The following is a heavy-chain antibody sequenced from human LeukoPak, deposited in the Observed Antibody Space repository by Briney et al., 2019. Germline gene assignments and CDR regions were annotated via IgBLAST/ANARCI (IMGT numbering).Heavy chain of an antibody. CDR3: ARDGHKYSVSYLDAFDI. Sequence: ASVKASCKAPGYTFTSYSMHWVRQAPGQGLEWMGVINPSGGSTSFAQKFQGRVTMTRDTSTSTVYMELSGLRSEDTAVYYCARDGHKYSVSYLDAFDIWGQGTMVTVSS. V-gene: IGHV1-46*01. J-gene: IGHJ3*02. D-gene: IGHD1-26*01. CDR2: INPSGGST. CDR1: GYTFTSYS.